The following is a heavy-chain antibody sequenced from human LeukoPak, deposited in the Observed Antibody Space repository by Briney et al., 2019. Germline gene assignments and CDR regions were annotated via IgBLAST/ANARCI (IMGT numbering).Heavy chain of an antibody. V-gene: IGHV3-48*03. CDR2: ISSSGSTI. CDR1: GFTFSSYE. CDR3: ARDSLVRGVINDY. D-gene: IGHD3-10*01. J-gene: IGHJ4*02. Sequence: GGSLRLSCAASGFTFSSYEMNWVRQAPGKGLKWVSYISSSGSTIYYADSVKGRFTISRDNAKNSLYLQMNSLRAEDTAVYYCARDSLVRGVINDYWGQGTLVTVSS.